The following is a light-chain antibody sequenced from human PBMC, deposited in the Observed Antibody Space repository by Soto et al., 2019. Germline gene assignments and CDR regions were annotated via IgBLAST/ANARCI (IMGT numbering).Light chain of an antibody. V-gene: IGKV3-20*01. Sequence: EIVLTQSPGTLSLSPGERATLSCRASQSVNSRYLAWYQQKPGQAPNLLIYGTSSRATGIPDRFSGSGSGTDFTLTISRLEPEDFAVYYCQQYVRSPLTFGGGTKVDIK. J-gene: IGKJ4*01. CDR2: GTS. CDR3: QQYVRSPLT. CDR1: QSVNSRY.